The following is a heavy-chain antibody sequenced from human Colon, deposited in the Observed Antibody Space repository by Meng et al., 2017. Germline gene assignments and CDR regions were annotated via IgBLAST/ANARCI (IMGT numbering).Heavy chain of an antibody. Sequence: HVPLQQSGPGLVKPSQTLSLTCAISGDSVSSNRALWHWVRQSPSRGLEWLGQTYYRSEWQNHYGVSVKSRITINADTSRNHFSLHLNSVTPEDTAVYYCTTWYGEYWGQGTLVTVSS. CDR3: TTWYGEY. V-gene: IGHV6-1*01. CDR2: TYYRSEWQN. J-gene: IGHJ4*02. CDR1: GDSVSSNRAL. D-gene: IGHD3-10*01.